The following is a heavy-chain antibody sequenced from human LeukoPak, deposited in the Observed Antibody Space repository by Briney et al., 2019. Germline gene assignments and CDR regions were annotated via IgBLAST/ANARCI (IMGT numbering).Heavy chain of an antibody. J-gene: IGHJ4*02. CDR3: AMCSGGSCYLNYFDY. D-gene: IGHD2-15*01. V-gene: IGHV1-2*06. CDR2: INPNSGGT. Sequence: ASVKVSCKASGYTFTGYYMHWVRQAPGQGLEWMGRINPNSGGTNYAQKFQGRVTMTRDTSISTAYMELSRLRSDDTAVYYCAMCSGGSCYLNYFDYWGQGTLVTVSS. CDR1: GYTFTGYY.